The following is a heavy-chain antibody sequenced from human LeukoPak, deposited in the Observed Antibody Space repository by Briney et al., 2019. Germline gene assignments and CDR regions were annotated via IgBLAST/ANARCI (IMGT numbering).Heavy chain of an antibody. D-gene: IGHD5-18*01. J-gene: IGHJ4*02. CDR1: GFSFSSFK. CDR2: ISNRDKDT. Sequence: PGGSLRLSCAASGFSFSSFKMTWVRQAPGKGPEWVSYISNRDKDTNYADSVKGRFTISRDNAKNSLYLQMNSLRAEDTAVYYCAREGLGYGDFDYWGQGTLVTVSS. V-gene: IGHV3-48*03. CDR3: AREGLGYGDFDY.